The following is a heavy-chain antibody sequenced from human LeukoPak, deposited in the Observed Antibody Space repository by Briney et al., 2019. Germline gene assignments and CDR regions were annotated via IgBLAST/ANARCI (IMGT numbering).Heavy chain of an antibody. CDR1: GGTFSSYA. V-gene: IGHV1-69*01. CDR3: AREPRYYYDSSGYFDY. J-gene: IGHJ4*02. CDR2: IIPIFGTA. Sequence: GSSVKVSCKASGGTFSSYAISWVRQAPGQGLEWMRGIIPIFGTANYAQKFQGRVTITADESTSTAYMELSSLRSEDTAVYYCAREPRYYYDSSGYFDYWGQGTLVTVSS. D-gene: IGHD3-22*01.